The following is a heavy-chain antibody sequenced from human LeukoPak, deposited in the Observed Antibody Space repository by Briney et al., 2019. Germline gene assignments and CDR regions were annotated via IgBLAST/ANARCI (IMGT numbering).Heavy chain of an antibody. CDR1: GFTFSSYS. CDR2: ISSSSSYI. V-gene: IGHV3-21*01. J-gene: IGHJ4*02. CDR3: AREYYGSGSYGDY. Sequence: PGGSLRLSCAASGFTFSSYSMNWVRQAPGKGREWVSSISSSSSYIYYADSVKGRFTISRDNAKNSLYLQMNSLRAEDTAVYYCAREYYGSGSYGDYWGQGTLVTVSS. D-gene: IGHD3-10*01.